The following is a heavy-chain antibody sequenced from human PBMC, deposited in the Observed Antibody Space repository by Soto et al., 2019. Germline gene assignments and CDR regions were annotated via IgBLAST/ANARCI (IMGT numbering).Heavy chain of an antibody. CDR1: GFTFGDYA. Sequence: GGLLSLSCSPSGFTFGDYAMNWFRQAPGKGLEWVGFIKSKAFGGTPEYAASVKGRFTISRDDSMSIAYLQMNSLKTDDTAVYYCTRDHYGRGFSSGAFDSWGQGTPVTVSS. D-gene: IGHD5-18*01. CDR2: IKSKAFGGTP. CDR3: TRDHYGRGFSSGAFDS. J-gene: IGHJ4*02. V-gene: IGHV3-49*03.